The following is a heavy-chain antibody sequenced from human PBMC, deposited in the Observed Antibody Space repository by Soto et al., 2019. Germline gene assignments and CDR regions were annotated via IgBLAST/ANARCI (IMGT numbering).Heavy chain of an antibody. D-gene: IGHD5-12*01. CDR2: IIPIFGTA. J-gene: IGHJ2*01. Sequence: QVQLVQSGAEVKKPGPSLPVSSKPSGGPLSSYTITWVRQAPGQGLEWMGGIIPIFGTANYAQKFQGRVTITADESTSTAYMELSSLRSEDTAVYYCARGNHRWLQLWYFDLGGSGTLVTVSS. CDR1: GGPLSSYT. CDR3: ARGNHRWLQLWYFDL. V-gene: IGHV1-69*12.